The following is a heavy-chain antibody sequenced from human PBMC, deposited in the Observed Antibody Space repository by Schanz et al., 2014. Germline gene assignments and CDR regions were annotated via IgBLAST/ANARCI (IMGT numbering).Heavy chain of an antibody. Sequence: EVHLLESGGGLVPPGGSLRLSCAASGFNFSDYAMCWVRQAPGKGLEWVSAISGGGGTTYYTDSVKGRFTISRDNSKSTLYLQMSSLRAEDTAVYYCAKSLESCPGGRCSRGYFDYWGQGTLVTVSS. D-gene: IGHD2-8*02. V-gene: IGHV3-23*01. CDR3: AKSLESCPGGRCSRGYFDY. CDR2: ISGGGGTT. CDR1: GFNFSDYA. J-gene: IGHJ4*02.